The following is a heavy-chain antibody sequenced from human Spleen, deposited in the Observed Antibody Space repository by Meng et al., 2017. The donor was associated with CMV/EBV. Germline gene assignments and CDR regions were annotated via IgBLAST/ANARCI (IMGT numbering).Heavy chain of an antibody. D-gene: IGHD1-20*01. V-gene: IGHV1-69*01. CDR1: GGTFSSYA. CDR2: IIPIFGTA. Sequence: LGPFWGGGKEPWSSVKVSCKASGGTFSSYAISWVRQAPGQGLEWMGGIIPIFGTANYAQKFQGRVTITADESTSTAYMELSSLRSEDTAVYYCARSITGNWFDPWGQGTLVTVSS. J-gene: IGHJ5*02. CDR3: ARSITGNWFDP.